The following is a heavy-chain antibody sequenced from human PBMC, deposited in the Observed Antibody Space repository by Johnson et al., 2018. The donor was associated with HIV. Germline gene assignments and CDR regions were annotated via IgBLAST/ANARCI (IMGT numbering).Heavy chain of an antibody. CDR3: AKDKGYGGNFLGPDAFDI. D-gene: IGHD4-23*01. J-gene: IGHJ3*02. Sequence: EVQLVESGGGLVQPGGSLRLSCAASAFTVSSNYMSWVRQAPGTGLAWVSGIRWNSGSIGYADSVTGRFTISRDNAKNSLYRQMNSLRAEDTALFYCAKDKGYGGNFLGPDAFDIWGQGTMVTVSS. V-gene: IGHV3-9*01. CDR1: AFTVSSNY. CDR2: IRWNSGSI.